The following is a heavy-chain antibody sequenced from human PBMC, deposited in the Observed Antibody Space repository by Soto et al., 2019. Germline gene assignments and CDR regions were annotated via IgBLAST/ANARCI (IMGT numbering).Heavy chain of an antibody. CDR3: ARSDYGDYDPTDFDY. Sequence: GESLKISCKGSGYSFTSYWIGWVRQMPGKGLEWMGIIHPGDSDTRYSPSFQGQVTISADKSISTAYLQWSSLKASDTAVYYCARSDYGDYDPTDFDYWGQGTLVTVSS. J-gene: IGHJ4*02. V-gene: IGHV5-51*01. CDR2: IHPGDSDT. CDR1: GYSFTSYW. D-gene: IGHD4-17*01.